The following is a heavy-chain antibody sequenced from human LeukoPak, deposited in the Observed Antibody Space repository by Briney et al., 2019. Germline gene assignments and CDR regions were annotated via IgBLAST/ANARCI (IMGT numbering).Heavy chain of an antibody. CDR2: ITSSSTYI. CDR1: GITFSTYS. J-gene: IGHJ4*02. CDR3: ASGVLGYCSSTSCQG. D-gene: IGHD2-2*01. V-gene: IGHV3-21*01. Sequence: GGSLRLSCAASGITFSTYSMNWVRQAPGKGLEWVSSITSSSTYIYYADSVKGRFTISRDNAKNSLYLQMNSLRAEDTAVYYCASGVLGYCSSTSCQGWGQGTLVTVSS.